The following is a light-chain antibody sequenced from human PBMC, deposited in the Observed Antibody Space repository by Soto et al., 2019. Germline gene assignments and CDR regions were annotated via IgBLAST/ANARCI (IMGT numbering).Light chain of an antibody. V-gene: IGKV1-6*01. CDR2: AVS. CDR3: LQDFTYPLT. Sequence: ALQMTQSPSSLSASVGERVTITCRASQDIRNELAWYQQKPGKAPNLLIYAVSNLQSGVPSRFSGSGSGTDFTLTISSLQPEDFAIYYCLQDFTYPLTFGGGTKVAIK. J-gene: IGKJ4*01. CDR1: QDIRNE.